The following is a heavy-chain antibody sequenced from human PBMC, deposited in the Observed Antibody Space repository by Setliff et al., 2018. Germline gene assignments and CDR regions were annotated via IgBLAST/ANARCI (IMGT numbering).Heavy chain of an antibody. CDR1: GFAFSSYA. CDR2: IYSGDRST. J-gene: IGHJ4*02. D-gene: IGHD1-7*01. Sequence: PGESLKISCAGSGFAFSSYAMSWVRQAPGKGLEWVSTIYSGDRSTFYTDSVRGRFTISRDNSKKTLYLQMNSLRAEDTAVYYCAKPQLELRWGFESWGQGTLVTVSS. V-gene: IGHV3-23*05. CDR3: AKPQLELRWGFES.